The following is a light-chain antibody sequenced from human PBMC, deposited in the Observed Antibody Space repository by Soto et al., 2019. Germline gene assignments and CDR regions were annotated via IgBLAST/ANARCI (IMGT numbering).Light chain of an antibody. CDR1: SSDVGGYNY. CDR3: SSYAGSNRV. V-gene: IGLV2-8*01. J-gene: IGLJ1*01. CDR2: EVS. Sequence: QSFLTQPPSASGSPGQSVTISCTGISSDVGGYNYVSWYQQHPGKAPKLMIYEVSKRPSGVPDRFSGSKSGNTASLTVSGLQAEDEADYYCSSYAGSNRVFGTGTKLTVL.